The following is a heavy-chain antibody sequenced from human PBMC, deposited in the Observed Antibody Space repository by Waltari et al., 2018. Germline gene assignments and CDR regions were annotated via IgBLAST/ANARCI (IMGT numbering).Heavy chain of an antibody. CDR1: GGTFSSYA. CDR3: ASDRWGSAHKHSDY. D-gene: IGHD7-27*01. CDR2: IIPIFGTA. V-gene: IGHV1-69*14. J-gene: IGHJ4*02. Sequence: QVQLVQSGAEVKKPGSSVKVSCKASGGTFSSYAIRWVRQAPGQGLEWMGGIIPIFGTANYAQKFQGRVTITANKSTSTAYMELSSLRSEDTAVYYCASDRWGSAHKHSDYWGQGTLVTVSS.